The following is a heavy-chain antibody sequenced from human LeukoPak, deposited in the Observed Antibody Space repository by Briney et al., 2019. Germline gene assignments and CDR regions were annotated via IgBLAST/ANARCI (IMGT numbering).Heavy chain of an antibody. CDR1: GFTFSSYA. J-gene: IGHJ6*03. CDR2: ISGSGGST. D-gene: IGHD6-13*01. V-gene: IGHV3-23*01. CDR3: GKGFVESSWSSSYYYYYYMDV. Sequence: GGSLRLSCAASGFTFSSYAMSWVRQAPGKGLEWVSAISGSGGSTYYADSVKGRFTISRDNSKNTLYLQMNSLRAEDTAVYYCGKGFVESSWSSSYYYYYYMDVWGKGTTVTVSS.